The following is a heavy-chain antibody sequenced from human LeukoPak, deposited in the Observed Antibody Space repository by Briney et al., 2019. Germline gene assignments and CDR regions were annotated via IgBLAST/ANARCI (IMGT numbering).Heavy chain of an antibody. CDR2: IYYSGST. CDR3: ARYRTALIAARPDYFDY. D-gene: IGHD6-6*01. J-gene: IGHJ4*02. V-gene: IGHV4-39*01. Sequence: SETLSLTCTVSGGSISSSSYYWGWIRQPPGKGLEWIGSIYYSGSTYYNPSLKSRVTISVDTSKNQFSLKLSSVTAADTAVYYCARYRTALIAARPDYFDYWGQGTLVTVSS. CDR1: GGSISSSSYY.